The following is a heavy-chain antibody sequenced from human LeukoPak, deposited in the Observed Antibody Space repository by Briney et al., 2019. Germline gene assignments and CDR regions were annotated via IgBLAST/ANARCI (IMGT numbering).Heavy chain of an antibody. CDR1: AASISSYY. Sequence: TSETLSLTCTVSAASISSYYWSWIRQPPGKGLEWIGYIYYSGSTNYNPSLKSRVTISVDTSKNQFSLNLSSVTAADTAVYYCARDCGGDCSDAFDIWGQGTMVTVSS. CDR2: IYYSGST. V-gene: IGHV4-59*12. J-gene: IGHJ3*02. D-gene: IGHD2-21*02. CDR3: ARDCGGDCSDAFDI.